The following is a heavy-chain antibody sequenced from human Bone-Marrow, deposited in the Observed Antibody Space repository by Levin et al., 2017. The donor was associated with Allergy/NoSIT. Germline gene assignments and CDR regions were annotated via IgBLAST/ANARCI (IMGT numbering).Heavy chain of an antibody. CDR1: GFTVSSNY. V-gene: IGHV3-66*01. CDR2: IYSGGST. J-gene: IGHJ4*02. Sequence: LSLTCAASGFTVSSNYMSWVRQAPGKGLEWVSVIYSGGSTYYADSVKGRFTISRDNSKNTLYLQMNSLRAEDTAVYYCARDQVVILWGQGTLVTVSS. CDR3: ARDQVVIL. D-gene: IGHD3-22*01.